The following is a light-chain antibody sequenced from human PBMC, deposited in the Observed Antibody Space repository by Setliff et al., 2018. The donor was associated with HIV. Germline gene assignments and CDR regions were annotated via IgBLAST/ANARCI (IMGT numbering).Light chain of an antibody. CDR1: SSDVGRYNT. J-gene: IGLJ1*01. Sequence: QSALAQPASVSGSPGQSITISCTGTSSDVGRYNTVSWYQQHPGKAPKLMIYEVTKRPSGISDRFSASKSGNTASLTISGIQAEDEADYYCCSYVGGYFFGTGTKATVL. V-gene: IGLV2-23*02. CDR2: EVT. CDR3: CSYVGGYF.